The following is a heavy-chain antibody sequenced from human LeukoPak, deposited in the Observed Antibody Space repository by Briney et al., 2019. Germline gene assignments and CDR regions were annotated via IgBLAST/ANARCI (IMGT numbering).Heavy chain of an antibody. CDR3: AKDALISLRGAWSQFDS. CDR2: ISGSGGST. CDR1: GFTFSSYA. J-gene: IGHJ4*02. V-gene: IGHV3-23*01. Sequence: GGSLRLSCAASGFTFSSYAMSWVRQAPGKGLEWVSGISGSGGSTYYVDAVKGRFTISRDNSKNTLYLQMNSLRAEDTALYYCAKDALISLRGAWSQFDSWGQGTLVTVSS. D-gene: IGHD2-8*01.